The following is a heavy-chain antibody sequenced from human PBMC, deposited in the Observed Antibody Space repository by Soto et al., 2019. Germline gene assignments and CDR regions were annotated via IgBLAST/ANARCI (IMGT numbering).Heavy chain of an antibody. CDR1: GASVGSSDYY. CDR2: FYSIAST. D-gene: IGHD2-21*01. V-gene: IGHV4-39*01. Sequence: QMRLQESGPGLVKPSETLSLSCTVSGASVGSSDYYWGWIRQSPAKGLEWIGSFYSIASTDYNRSLESRVTFSVDTSKNQFSLKLGSVTAADTAVYYCARHTSAVVIWSFDIWGQGTMVTVSA. J-gene: IGHJ3*02. CDR3: ARHTSAVVIWSFDI.